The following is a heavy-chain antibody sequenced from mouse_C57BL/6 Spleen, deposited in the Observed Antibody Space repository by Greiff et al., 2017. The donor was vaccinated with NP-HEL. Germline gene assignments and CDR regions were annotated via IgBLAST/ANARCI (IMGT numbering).Heavy chain of an antibody. Sequence: EVKLQESGPGLVKPSQSLSLTCSVTGYSITSGYYWNWIRQFPGNKLEWMGYISYDGSNNYNPSLKNRISITRDTSKNQFFLKLNSVTTEDTATYYCASGGSSYENYAMDYWGQGTSVTVSS. CDR1: GYSITSGYY. J-gene: IGHJ4*01. CDR2: ISYDGSN. D-gene: IGHD1-1*01. CDR3: ASGGSSYENYAMDY. V-gene: IGHV3-6*01.